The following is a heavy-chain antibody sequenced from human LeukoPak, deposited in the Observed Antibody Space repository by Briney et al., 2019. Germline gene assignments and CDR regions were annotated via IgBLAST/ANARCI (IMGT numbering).Heavy chain of an antibody. Sequence: ASVKVSCKASGYTFTGYYMHWVRQAPGQGLKWMGWINPNSGGTNYAQKFQGRVTMTRDTSISTAYMELSRLRSDDTAVYYCARDLMVRGAPRPDVWGKGTTVTVSS. CDR1: GYTFTGYY. D-gene: IGHD3-10*01. CDR3: ARDLMVRGAPRPDV. CDR2: INPNSGGT. V-gene: IGHV1-2*02. J-gene: IGHJ6*04.